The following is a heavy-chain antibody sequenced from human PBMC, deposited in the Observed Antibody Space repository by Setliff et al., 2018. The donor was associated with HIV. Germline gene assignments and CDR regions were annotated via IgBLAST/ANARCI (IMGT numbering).Heavy chain of an antibody. Sequence: PSETLSLTCTVSGDSITTNYWSWIRQSPGKGLEGNGSIYYGGSTNYNPSLKSRVTISLDTSRNQVFLNLTSVTAADTAVYYCARSIKAALRAGAFDVWGQGTMVTVSS. CDR2: IYYGGST. CDR3: ARSIKAALRAGAFDV. CDR1: GDSITTNY. D-gene: IGHD2-15*01. V-gene: IGHV4-59*01. J-gene: IGHJ3*01.